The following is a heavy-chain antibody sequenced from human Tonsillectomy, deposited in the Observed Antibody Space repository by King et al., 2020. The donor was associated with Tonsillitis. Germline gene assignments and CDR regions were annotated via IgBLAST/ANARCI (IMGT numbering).Heavy chain of an antibody. CDR2: ISSSSSYI. Sequence: VRQAPGKGLEWVSSISSSSSYIYYADSLKGRFTISRDNAKNSLYLQMNSLRGEDTAVYYCARALDGEPLRFDPWGQGTLVTVSS. J-gene: IGHJ5*02. V-gene: IGHV3-21*01. CDR3: ARALDGEPLRFDP. D-gene: IGHD1-26*01.